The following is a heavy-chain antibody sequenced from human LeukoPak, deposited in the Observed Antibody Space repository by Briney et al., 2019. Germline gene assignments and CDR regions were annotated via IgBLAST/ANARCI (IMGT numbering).Heavy chain of an antibody. J-gene: IGHJ4*02. CDR3: AKDGLVATTDLYYFDY. CDR2: ISGSGGST. D-gene: IGHD5-12*01. CDR1: GFTFSSYA. Sequence: GGSLRLSCAAAGFTFSSYAMSWVRQAPGKGLEWVSAISGSGGSTYYADSVKGRFTISRDNSKNTLYLQMNSLRAEDTAIYYCAKDGLVATTDLYYFDYWGQGTLVTVSS. V-gene: IGHV3-23*01.